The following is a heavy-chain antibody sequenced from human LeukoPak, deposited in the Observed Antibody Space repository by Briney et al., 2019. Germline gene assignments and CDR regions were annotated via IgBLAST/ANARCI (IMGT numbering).Heavy chain of an antibody. Sequence: GGSLRLSCAASGFTFSNAWMSWVRQAPGKGLEWVGRIKSKTDGGTTDYAAPVKGRFTTSRDDSKNTLYLQMNSLKTEDTAVYYCTTIARSGSYDYWGQGTLVTVSS. D-gene: IGHD1-26*01. CDR1: GFTFSNAW. J-gene: IGHJ4*02. CDR2: IKSKTDGGTT. V-gene: IGHV3-15*01. CDR3: TTIARSGSYDY.